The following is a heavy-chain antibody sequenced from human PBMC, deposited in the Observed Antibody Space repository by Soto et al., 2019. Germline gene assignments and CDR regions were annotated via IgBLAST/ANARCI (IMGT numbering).Heavy chain of an antibody. CDR3: ARDLFSSSSPAAY. D-gene: IGHD6-19*01. CDR1: GYTFTSYG. V-gene: IGHV1-18*01. J-gene: IGHJ4*02. Sequence: QVQLVQSGAEMKKPGASVKVSCKASGYTFTSYGFSWVRQAPGQGPEWMGWISGYNCRTKYAQTLQGRVTMTTDTSTRTVYMEVRGLRSDDTAVYYCARDLFSSSSPAAYWGQGTLVTVSS. CDR2: ISGYNCRT.